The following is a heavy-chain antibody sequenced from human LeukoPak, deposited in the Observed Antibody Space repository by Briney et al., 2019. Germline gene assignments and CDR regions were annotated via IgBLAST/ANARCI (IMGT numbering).Heavy chain of an antibody. Sequence: QPGRSLRLSCATSGFIFSSYAMHWVRQAPGKGLEWVAVISSDGSDKYYADSVKGRFTISRDYSKNTLYLQMNSLRPEDTAVYFCARDNWYDYLADALDIWGQGTMVTVSS. D-gene: IGHD1-20*01. CDR3: ARDNWYDYLADALDI. CDR1: GFIFSSYA. J-gene: IGHJ3*02. CDR2: ISSDGSDK. V-gene: IGHV3-30-3*01.